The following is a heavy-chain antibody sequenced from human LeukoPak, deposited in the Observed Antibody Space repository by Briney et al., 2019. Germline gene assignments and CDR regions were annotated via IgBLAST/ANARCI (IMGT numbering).Heavy chain of an antibody. D-gene: IGHD3-3*01. V-gene: IGHV4-59*12. CDR1: GGSISGYY. CDR2: MYYNGNT. CDR3: AREILTIFGGRDAFDV. Sequence: SETLSLTCTVSGGSISGYYWTWIRQPPGKGLEWSGYMYYNGNTNYNPSLKSRVTISVDPSKNQFSPKLTSVTAADTAIYYCAREILTIFGGRDAFDVWGPETTVIVSS. J-gene: IGHJ3*01.